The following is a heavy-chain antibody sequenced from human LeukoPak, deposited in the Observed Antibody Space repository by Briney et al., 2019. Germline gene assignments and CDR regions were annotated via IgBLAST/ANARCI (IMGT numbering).Heavy chain of an antibody. Sequence: SETLFLTCAVSGYSISSGYYWGWIRQPPGKGLEWIGSIYHSGSTYYNPSLKSRVTISVDTSKNQFSLKLSSVTAADTAVYYCARRIESSSGLYAFDIWGQGTMVTVSS. V-gene: IGHV4-38-2*01. CDR2: IYHSGST. CDR1: GYSISSGYY. D-gene: IGHD6-6*01. CDR3: ARRIESSSGLYAFDI. J-gene: IGHJ3*02.